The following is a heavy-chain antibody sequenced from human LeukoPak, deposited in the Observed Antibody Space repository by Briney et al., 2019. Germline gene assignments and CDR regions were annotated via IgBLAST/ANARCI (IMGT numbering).Heavy chain of an antibody. J-gene: IGHJ5*02. CDR2: IWYDGSNK. V-gene: IGHV3-33*08. CDR3: ARKDGDNWFDP. D-gene: IGHD4-17*01. CDR1: GFTFSSYW. Sequence: GGSLRLSCAASGFTFSSYWMSWVRQAPGKGLEWVAVIWYDGSNKYYADSVKGRFTISRDNSKNTLYLQMNSLRAEDTAVYYCARKDGDNWFDPWGQGTLVTVSS.